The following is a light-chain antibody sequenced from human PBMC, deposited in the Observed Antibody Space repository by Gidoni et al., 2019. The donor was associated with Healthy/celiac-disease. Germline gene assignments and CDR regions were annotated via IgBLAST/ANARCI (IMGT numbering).Light chain of an antibody. CDR3: QQYNNWPPW. J-gene: IGKJ1*01. CDR2: GAS. Sequence: DIVMTQSPATLSVSPGERATLSCRASQSVSSNSAWYQQKPGQAPRLLIYGASTRATGIPARFSGSGSGTEFTLTISSLQSEDFAVYYCQQYNNWPPWFGEGTKVEIK. CDR1: QSVSSN. V-gene: IGKV3-15*01.